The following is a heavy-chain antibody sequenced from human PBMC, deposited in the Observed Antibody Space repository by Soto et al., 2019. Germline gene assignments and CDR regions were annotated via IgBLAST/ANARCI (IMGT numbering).Heavy chain of an antibody. CDR1: GYSFTSYG. D-gene: IGHD6-19*01. CDR2: ISVYNGNT. J-gene: IGHJ4*02. Sequence: QVQLVQSGAEVKKPGASVTVSCKASGYSFTSYGISWVRQAPGQGLEWMGWISVYNGNTNYAQKLQGRVTMTTDTSTSTAYMELRSLRSADTAVYYCAKNGRGYSSLYFDYWCQGTLVSVSS. CDR3: AKNGRGYSSLYFDY. V-gene: IGHV1-18*01.